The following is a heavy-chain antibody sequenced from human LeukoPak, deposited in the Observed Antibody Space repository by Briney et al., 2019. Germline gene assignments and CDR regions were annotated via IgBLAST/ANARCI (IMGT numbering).Heavy chain of an antibody. CDR1: GFTFSNYV. D-gene: IGHD2-8*01. Sequence: PGGSLRLSCAASGFTFSNYVMTWVRQAPGKGLEWFSAISGSGGSTYYADSVKGRFTISRDNSKNTLYLQMNSLRAEDTAVYYCVKVVYSWYFDYWGQGTLVTVSS. CDR3: VKVVYSWYFDY. V-gene: IGHV3-23*01. J-gene: IGHJ4*02. CDR2: ISGSGGST.